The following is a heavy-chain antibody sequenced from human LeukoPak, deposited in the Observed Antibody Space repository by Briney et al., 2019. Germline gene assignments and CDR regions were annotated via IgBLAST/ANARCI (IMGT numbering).Heavy chain of an antibody. D-gene: IGHD6-13*01. CDR1: GFTFSSYG. CDR3: ARKAGISAAGNYFDY. J-gene: IGHJ4*02. V-gene: IGHV3-48*03. CDR2: ISSSGSTT. Sequence: PGGSLRLSCAASGFTFSSYGMNCVRQAPGKGLEWVSYISSSGSTTYYADSVKGRFTISRDNAKNTVYLQMNRLTAEDTAVYYCARKAGISAAGNYFDYWGQGTLVTVSS.